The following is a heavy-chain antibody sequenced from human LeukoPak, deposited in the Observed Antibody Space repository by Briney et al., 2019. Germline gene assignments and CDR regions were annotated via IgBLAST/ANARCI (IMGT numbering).Heavy chain of an antibody. J-gene: IGHJ4*02. D-gene: IGHD1-26*01. CDR1: GYTFTSYG. CDR2: INPNSGGT. V-gene: IGHV1-2*02. CDR3: ARVRLDGWELDY. Sequence: ASVKVSCKASGYTFTSYGISWVRQAPGQGLEWMGWINPNSGGTNYAQKFQGRVTMTRDTFISTAYMELSRLRSDDTAVYYCARVRLDGWELDYWGQGTLVTVSS.